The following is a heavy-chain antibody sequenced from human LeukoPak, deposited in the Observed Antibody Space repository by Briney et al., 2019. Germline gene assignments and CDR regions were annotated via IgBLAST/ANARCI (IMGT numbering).Heavy chain of an antibody. CDR3: AREHYDSSGSFDY. CDR2: IIPIVGIA. Sequence: ASVKVSCKASGGTSSSYAISWVRQAPGQGLEWMGRIIPIVGIAKYAQKFQGRVTITADKSTSTAYMELSSLRSEDTAVYYCAREHYDSSGSFDYWGQGTLVTVSS. CDR1: GGTSSSYA. J-gene: IGHJ4*02. V-gene: IGHV1-69*04. D-gene: IGHD3-22*01.